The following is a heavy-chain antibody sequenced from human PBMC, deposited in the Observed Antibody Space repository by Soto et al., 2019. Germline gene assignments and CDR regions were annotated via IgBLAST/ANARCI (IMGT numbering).Heavy chain of an antibody. CDR3: AKDRDVGYSEGGSGSHFDH. CDR1: GFTISNYV. V-gene: IGHV3-23*01. D-gene: IGHD3-3*01. CDR2: ISSSGSSK. J-gene: IGHJ4*02. Sequence: PGGSLRLSCVASGFTISNYVMRWVRQAPGKGLEWVSSISSSGSSKYHADSVMGRFTISRDNSKNTIYLQMNSLRAEDTAVYYCAKDRDVGYSEGGSGSHFDHWGQGAQGTVSS.